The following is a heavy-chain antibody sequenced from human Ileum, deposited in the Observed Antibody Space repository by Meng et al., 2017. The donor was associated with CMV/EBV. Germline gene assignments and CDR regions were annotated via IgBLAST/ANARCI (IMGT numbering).Heavy chain of an antibody. V-gene: IGHV4-4*07. D-gene: IGHD3-10*01. CDR3: ARAAARGVPVDL. Sequence: LQESGPSLLQPSETLSLTCTVTGGSLTSYYWTWIRQPAGKGLEWLGCIHPTGTTDDNPSLRSRVSMSLDKSKNQFSLKLTSVTAADTAVYYCARAAARGVPVDLWGQGTLVTVSS. CDR2: IHPTGTT. CDR1: GGSLTSYY. J-gene: IGHJ5*02.